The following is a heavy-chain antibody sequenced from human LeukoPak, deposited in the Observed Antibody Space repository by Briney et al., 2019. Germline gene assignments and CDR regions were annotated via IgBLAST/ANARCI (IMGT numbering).Heavy chain of an antibody. CDR2: IIPIFGTA. V-gene: IGHV1-69*05. J-gene: IGHJ4*02. CDR3: ARDGTVGMYFDY. D-gene: IGHD4-23*01. Sequence: SVKVSCKASGYTFTGYYMHWVRQAPGQGLEWMGGIIPIFGTANYAQKFQGRVTITTDESTSTAYMELSSLRSEDTAVYYCARDGTVGMYFDYWGQGTLVTVSS. CDR1: GYTFTGYY.